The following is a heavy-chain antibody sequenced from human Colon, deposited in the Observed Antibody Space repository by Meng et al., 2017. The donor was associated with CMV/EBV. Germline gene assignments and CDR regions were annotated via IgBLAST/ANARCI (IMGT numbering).Heavy chain of an antibody. V-gene: IGHV3-23*01. CDR3: AKDTRGGYYGAFDF. CDR1: GFNFTSYA. J-gene: IGHJ3*01. CDR2: LTGGGGST. Sequence: SGFNFTSYAMVGVRRAPGKGLGWVSALTGGGGSTYYTDSVGGRFTISRDNSKNTLFLQMHSLRAEGTAVYYCAKDTRGGYYGAFDFWGHGTMVTVSS. D-gene: IGHD3-22*01.